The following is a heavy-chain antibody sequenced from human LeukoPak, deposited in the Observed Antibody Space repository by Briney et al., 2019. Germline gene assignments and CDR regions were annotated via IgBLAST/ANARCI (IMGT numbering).Heavy chain of an antibody. CDR2: VKSKTNGGTT. J-gene: IGHJ4*02. D-gene: IGHD6-13*01. V-gene: IGHV3-15*01. Sequence: GGSLRLSCAASGFTFSNAWMSWVRQAPGKGLEWVGRVKSKTNGGTTAYAAPVNGRFTISRDDSKNTYLQMNSLKSEDTAVYYCTAGIGHSDFDYWGQGTLVTVSS. CDR3: TAGIGHSDFDY. CDR1: GFTFSNAW.